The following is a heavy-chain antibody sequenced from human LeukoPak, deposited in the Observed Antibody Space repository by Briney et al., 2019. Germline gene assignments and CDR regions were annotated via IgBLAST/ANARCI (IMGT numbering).Heavy chain of an antibody. CDR3: AKDSRSKVAPYYFDY. CDR2: ISGSGGST. Sequence: GGSLRLSCAASGFTFSSYAMTWVRQAPGKGLEWVSAISGSGGSTYYADSVKGRFTISRDNSKNTLHLQMNSLRAEDTAVYYCAKDSRSKVAPYYFDYWGQGTLVTVSS. D-gene: IGHD5-12*01. J-gene: IGHJ4*02. V-gene: IGHV3-23*01. CDR1: GFTFSSYA.